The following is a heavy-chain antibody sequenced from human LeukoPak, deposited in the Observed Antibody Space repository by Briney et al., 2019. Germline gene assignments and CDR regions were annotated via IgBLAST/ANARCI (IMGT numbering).Heavy chain of an antibody. CDR1: GFTFSSYS. J-gene: IGHJ4*02. V-gene: IGHV3-21*01. CDR3: ARAFPDCSGGSCYFDY. D-gene: IGHD2-15*01. Sequence: GGSLRLSCAASGFTFSSYSMNWVRQAPGKGLEWVSSISSSSSYIYYADSVKGRFTISRDNAKNSLYLQMNSLRAEDTAVYYCARAFPDCSGGSCYFDYWGQGTLVTISS. CDR2: ISSSSSYI.